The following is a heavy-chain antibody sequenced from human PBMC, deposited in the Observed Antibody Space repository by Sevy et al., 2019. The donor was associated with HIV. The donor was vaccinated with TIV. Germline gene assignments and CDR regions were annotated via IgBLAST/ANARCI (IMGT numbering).Heavy chain of an antibody. CDR3: ARQPFIVVVTAITDAFDI. CDR2: IYYSGST. CDR1: GGSISSSSYY. D-gene: IGHD2-21*02. V-gene: IGHV4-39*01. J-gene: IGHJ3*02. Sequence: SETLSLTCTVSGGSISSSSYYWGWIRQPPGKGLEWIGSIYYSGSTYYNPSLKSRVTISVDMSKNQFSLKLSSVTAADTAVYYCARQPFIVVVTAITDAFDIWGQGTMVTVSS.